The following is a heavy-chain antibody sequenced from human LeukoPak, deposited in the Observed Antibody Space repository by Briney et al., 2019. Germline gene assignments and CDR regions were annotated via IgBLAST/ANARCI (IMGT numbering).Heavy chain of an antibody. CDR2: ISGSGGST. Sequence: GGSLRLSCAASGFTFSSYAMSWVRQAPGKGLERVSAISGSGGSTYYADSVKGRFTISRDNSKNTLYLQMNSLRAEDTAVYYCARSSSGGYYFDYWGQGTLVTVSS. V-gene: IGHV3-23*01. J-gene: IGHJ4*02. CDR3: ARSSSGGYYFDY. CDR1: GFTFSSYA. D-gene: IGHD6-19*01.